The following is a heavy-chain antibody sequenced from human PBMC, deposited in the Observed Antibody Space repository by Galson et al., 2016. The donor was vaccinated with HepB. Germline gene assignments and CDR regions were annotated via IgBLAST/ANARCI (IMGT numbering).Heavy chain of an antibody. CDR1: SGSISSGGYY. CDR3: TSGLVRGVISF. V-gene: IGHV4-31*03. CDR2: IFYSGSS. J-gene: IGHJ1*01. D-gene: IGHD3-10*01. Sequence: TLSLTCSVSSGSISSGGYYWSWIRQHPGKGLEWIGYIFYSGSSYYNPSLKSRVTISVDTSKNQFSLKLSSVTAADTAAFHCTSGLVRGVISFWGQGTRVTVSS.